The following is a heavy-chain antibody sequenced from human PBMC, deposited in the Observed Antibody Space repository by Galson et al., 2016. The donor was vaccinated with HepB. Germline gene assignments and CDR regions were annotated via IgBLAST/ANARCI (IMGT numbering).Heavy chain of an antibody. Sequence: SLRLSCAASGFTFSSYAMTWVRQAPGRGLEWVSGISGSGSTTKYADSVKGRFTISRDNSKNTLFLQMNSLRAEDTAVYYCAKETIPYTSSWYPGSFVDYWGQGILVTVSS. V-gene: IGHV3-23*01. J-gene: IGHJ4*02. D-gene: IGHD6-13*01. CDR1: GFTFSSYA. CDR2: ISGSGSTT. CDR3: AKETIPYTSSWYPGSFVDY.